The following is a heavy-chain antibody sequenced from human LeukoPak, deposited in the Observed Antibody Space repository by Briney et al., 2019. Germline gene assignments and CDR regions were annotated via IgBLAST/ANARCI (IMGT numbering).Heavy chain of an antibody. CDR3: AAYYYDSSGYL. CDR1: GGSISSSNYY. V-gene: IGHV4-39*01. D-gene: IGHD3-22*01. Sequence: PSETLSLTCTVSGGSISSSNYYWGWIRQPPGKGLEWIGSIYNSGSTYYNPALKSRVTISVHTSKHQFSLKLSSVTAADTAVYYCAAYYYDSSGYLWGQGTLVTVSS. CDR2: IYNSGST. J-gene: IGHJ4*02.